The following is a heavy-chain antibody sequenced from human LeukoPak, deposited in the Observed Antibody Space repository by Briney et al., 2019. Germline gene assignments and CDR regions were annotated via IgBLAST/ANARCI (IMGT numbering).Heavy chain of an antibody. CDR1: GFTFSSYA. Sequence: GGSLRLSCAASGFTFSSYAMHWVRQAPGKGLEWVAVISYDGSNKYYADSVKGRFTISRDNSKNTLYLQMNSLRAEDTAVYYCAKDSGYSYESDYWGQGTLVTVSS. V-gene: IGHV3-30*04. CDR2: ISYDGSNK. J-gene: IGHJ4*02. D-gene: IGHD5-18*01. CDR3: AKDSGYSYESDY.